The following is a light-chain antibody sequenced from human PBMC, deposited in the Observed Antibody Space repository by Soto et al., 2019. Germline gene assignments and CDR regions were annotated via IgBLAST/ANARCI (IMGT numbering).Light chain of an antibody. CDR3: QPYNSYSWT. CDR1: QSISSW. V-gene: IGKV1-5*03. CDR2: KAS. J-gene: IGKJ1*01. Sequence: DIQMTQSPSTLSASVGDRVTITCRASQSISSWLAWYQHKPGKAPKLLIYKASSLESGVPSRFSGSGSGTEFTLTISSLQPDDFATYYCQPYNSYSWTFGQGTKVEIK.